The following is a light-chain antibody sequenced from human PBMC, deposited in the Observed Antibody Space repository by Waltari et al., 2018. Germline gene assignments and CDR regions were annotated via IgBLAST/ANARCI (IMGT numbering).Light chain of an antibody. Sequence: EIVLPQSPASLPSPPGERVTLSCGASQGVSRTLAWYQQKPGQSPRLLIFGASNRATGIPDRFSGSGSGTDFSLTISRLEPEDFAVYYCQHYVSLPATFGQGTKVEIK. CDR2: GAS. V-gene: IGKV3-20*01. CDR3: QHYVSLPAT. J-gene: IGKJ1*01. CDR1: QGVSRT.